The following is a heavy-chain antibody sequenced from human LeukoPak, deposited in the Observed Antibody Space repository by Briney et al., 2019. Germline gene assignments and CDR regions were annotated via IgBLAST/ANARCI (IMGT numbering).Heavy chain of an antibody. V-gene: IGHV4-59*01. D-gene: IGHD4-17*01. CDR3: ARGDGDYGWFDP. CDR1: GGSISSYY. Sequence: SSETLSLTCTVSGGSISSYYWSWLRQPPGKGLEWIGYIYYSGSTNYNPSLKSRVTISVDTSKNHFSLKLSSVTAADTAVYYCARGDGDYGWFDPWGQGTLVTVSS. J-gene: IGHJ5*02. CDR2: IYYSGST.